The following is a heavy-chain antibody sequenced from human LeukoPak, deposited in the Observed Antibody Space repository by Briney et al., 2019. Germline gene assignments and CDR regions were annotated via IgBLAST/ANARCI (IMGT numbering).Heavy chain of an antibody. CDR3: ARAPPEVGADPYFDY. CDR1: GGTFSSYA. J-gene: IGHJ4*02. CDR2: IIPILGTA. D-gene: IGHD1-26*01. Sequence: ASVKVSCKASGGTFSSYAISWVRQAPGQGLEWMGGIIPILGTANYAQKFQGRVTITTDESTSTAYMELSSLRSEDTAVYYCARAPPEVGADPYFDYWGQGTLVTVSS. V-gene: IGHV1-69*05.